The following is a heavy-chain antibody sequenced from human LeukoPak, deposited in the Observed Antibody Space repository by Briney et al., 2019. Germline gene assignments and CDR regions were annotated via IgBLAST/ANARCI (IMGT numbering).Heavy chain of an antibody. Sequence: GGSLRLSCAASGFTFNSYSMNWVRQAPGKGLEWVSSISSSSSYIYYADSVKGRFTISRDNAKNSLYLQMNSLRAEDTAVYYCARVQGGLRFLEWLLSPLGMDVWGQGTTVTVSS. CDR3: ARVQGGLRFLEWLLSPLGMDV. V-gene: IGHV3-21*01. J-gene: IGHJ6*02. CDR1: GFTFNSYS. CDR2: ISSSSSYI. D-gene: IGHD3-3*01.